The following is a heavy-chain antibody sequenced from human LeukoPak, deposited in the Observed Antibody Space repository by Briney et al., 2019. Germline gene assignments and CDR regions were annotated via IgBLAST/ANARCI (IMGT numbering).Heavy chain of an antibody. CDR2: INQYGSEK. CDR3: ARDHGYSSGGLDY. Sequence: GGSLRLSCAASGFTYSSYWMNWLRQAPGKGLEGVANINQYGSEKLYVDSVKGRFIISRDNAKNSLYLQMKTRRSGDTAVFFCARDHGYSSGGLDYWGQGTLVTVSS. V-gene: IGHV3-7*03. D-gene: IGHD6-19*01. J-gene: IGHJ4*02. CDR1: GFTYSSYW.